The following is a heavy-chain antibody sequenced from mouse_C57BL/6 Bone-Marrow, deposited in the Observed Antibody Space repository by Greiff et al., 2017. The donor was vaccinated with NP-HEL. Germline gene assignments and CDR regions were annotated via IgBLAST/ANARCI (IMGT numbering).Heavy chain of an antibody. CDR1: GYTFTDYE. J-gene: IGHJ2*01. Sequence: VQLQQSGAELVRPGASVTLSCKASGYTFTDYEMHWVKQTPVHGLEWIGAIDPETGGTAYNQKFKGKAILTADKSSSTAYMELRSLTSEDSAVYYCTRWTDYYGSSYPDFDYWGQGTTLTVSS. V-gene: IGHV1-15*01. CDR3: TRWTDYYGSSYPDFDY. D-gene: IGHD1-1*01. CDR2: IDPETGGT.